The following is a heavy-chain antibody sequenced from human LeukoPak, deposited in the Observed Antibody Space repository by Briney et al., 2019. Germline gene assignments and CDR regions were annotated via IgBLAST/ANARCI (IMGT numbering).Heavy chain of an antibody. D-gene: IGHD3-16*02. CDR1: GFTFSSYA. V-gene: IGHV3-23*01. Sequence: GGSLRLSCAASGFTFSSYAMSWVRQAPGKGLEWVSAISGSDGSTYYADSVKGRFTISRDNSKNTLYLQMNSLRAEDTAVYYCAKDRELSPYYYYYGMDVWGKGTTVTVSS. CDR3: AKDRELSPYYYYYGMDV. J-gene: IGHJ6*04. CDR2: ISGSDGST.